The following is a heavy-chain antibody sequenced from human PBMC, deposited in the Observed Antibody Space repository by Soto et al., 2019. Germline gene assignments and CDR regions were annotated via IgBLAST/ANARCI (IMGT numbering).Heavy chain of an antibody. CDR1: GFTFDDYA. D-gene: IGHD2-15*01. Sequence: EVQLIESGGGLVQPGRSLRLSCAASGFTFDDYAMHWVRQVPGKGLEWVSFITWNGVNTAYADSIRGRFTISRDNAKNSLYLQMNSLSAEDTAFYYCTRGYCSVGSCAFDIWGQGTMVAVSS. J-gene: IGHJ3*02. CDR3: TRGYCSVGSCAFDI. V-gene: IGHV3-9*01. CDR2: ITWNGVNT.